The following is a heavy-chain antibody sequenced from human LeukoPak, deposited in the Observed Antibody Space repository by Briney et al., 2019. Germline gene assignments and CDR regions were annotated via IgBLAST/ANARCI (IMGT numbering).Heavy chain of an antibody. CDR2: IKSKTDGGTT. J-gene: IGHJ6*02. Sequence: GVSLRLSCAASGFTFSNAWMSWVRQAPGKGLEWVGRIKSKTDGGTTDYAAPVKGRFTISRDDSKNTLYLQMNSLKTEDTAVYYCTGRRTGKYGMDVWGQGTTVTVSS. V-gene: IGHV3-15*01. CDR1: GFTFSNAW. D-gene: IGHD3-10*01. CDR3: TGRRTGKYGMDV.